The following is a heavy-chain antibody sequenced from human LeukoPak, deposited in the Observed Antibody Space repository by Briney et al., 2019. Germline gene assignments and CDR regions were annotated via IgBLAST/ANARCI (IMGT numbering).Heavy chain of an antibody. CDR1: GYTFTGYY. J-gene: IGHJ6*02. D-gene: IGHD2-2*01. CDR2: INPNSGGT. CDR3: AREIRSPVVPAATRMDV. Sequence: ASVKVSCKASGYTFTGYYMHWVRQAPGQGLEWMGWINPNSGGTNYAQKFQGRVTMTRDTSISTACMELSRLRSDDTAVYYCAREIRSPVVPAATRMDVWGQGTTVTVSS. V-gene: IGHV1-2*02.